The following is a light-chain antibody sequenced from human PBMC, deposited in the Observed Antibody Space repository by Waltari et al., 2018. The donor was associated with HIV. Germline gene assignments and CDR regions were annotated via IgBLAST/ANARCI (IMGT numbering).Light chain of an antibody. CDR3: QQHSNWPLSIT. Sequence: EIVMTQSPATLSVSPGERATLSCRASQRVRSSVVWYQQRPGQAPRLPIYSTSISATGIPARFSGSGSETEFTLTISNLQSEDFAVYYCQQHSNWPLSITFGQGTRLQIK. V-gene: IGKV3-15*01. J-gene: IGKJ5*01. CDR2: STS. CDR1: QRVRSS.